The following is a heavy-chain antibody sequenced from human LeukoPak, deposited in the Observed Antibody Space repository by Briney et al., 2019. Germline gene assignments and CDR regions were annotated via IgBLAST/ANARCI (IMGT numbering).Heavy chain of an antibody. CDR3: ARQSWQYYGPPYNWFDP. CDR2: INHSGST. J-gene: IGHJ5*02. D-gene: IGHD3-10*01. CDR1: GGSLSGYY. Sequence: PSETLSLTCAVYGGSLSGYYWSWIRQPPGKGLEWIGEINHSGSTNYNPSLKSRVTIFVHTSKNQFSLKLTSVTAADTAMYYCARQSWQYYGPPYNWFDPWGQGILLTVSS. V-gene: IGHV4-34*01.